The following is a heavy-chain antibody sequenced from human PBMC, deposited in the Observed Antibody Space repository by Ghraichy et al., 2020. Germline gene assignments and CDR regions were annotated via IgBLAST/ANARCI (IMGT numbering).Heavy chain of an antibody. Sequence: GESLNISCAASGFTFSSYWMHWVRQAPGKGLVWVSRINSDGSSTSYADSVKGRFTISRDNAKNTLYLQMNSLRAEDTAVYYCAKEGDYGGNSLGIWGQGTMVTVSS. J-gene: IGHJ3*02. CDR3: AKEGDYGGNSLGI. V-gene: IGHV3-74*01. CDR1: GFTFSSYW. CDR2: INSDGSST. D-gene: IGHD4-23*01.